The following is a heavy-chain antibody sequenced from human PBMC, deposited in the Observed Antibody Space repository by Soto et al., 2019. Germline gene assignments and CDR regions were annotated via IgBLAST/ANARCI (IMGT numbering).Heavy chain of an antibody. CDR3: ARGQTLTGGMDV. J-gene: IGHJ6*02. CDR1: GGSISSGGYY. CDR2: IYYSGST. V-gene: IGHV4-31*03. Sequence: QVQLQESGPGLVKPSQTLSLTCTVSGGSISSGGYYCSWIRQHPGKGLEWIGYIYYSGSTYYNPSLNSRGTIAVDTSKTQFSLKLSSVTAADTAVYYCARGQTLTGGMDVWVQGTTVTVSS.